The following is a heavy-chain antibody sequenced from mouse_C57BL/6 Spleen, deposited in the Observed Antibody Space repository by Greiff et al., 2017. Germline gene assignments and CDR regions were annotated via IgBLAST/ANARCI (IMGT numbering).Heavy chain of an antibody. D-gene: IGHD2-4*01. V-gene: IGHV1-81*01. J-gene: IGHJ3*01. CDR2: IYPRSGNT. Sequence: VQLQQSGAELARPGASVKLSCKASGYTFTSYGISWVKQRTGQGLEWIGEIYPRSGNTYYNEKFKGKATLTTDKSSSTAYMELRSLTSVDSAVDFGARFYDDDGWFAYWGQGTLVTVSS. CDR3: ARFYDDDGWFAY. CDR1: GYTFTSYG.